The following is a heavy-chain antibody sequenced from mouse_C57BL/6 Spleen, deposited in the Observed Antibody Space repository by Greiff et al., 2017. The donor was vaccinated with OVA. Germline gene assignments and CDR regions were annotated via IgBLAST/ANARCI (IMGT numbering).Heavy chain of an antibody. D-gene: IGHD2-1*01. Sequence: DVKLVESGGGLVKPGGSLKLSCAASGFTFSSYAMSWVRQTPEKRLEWVATISDGGSYTYYPDNVKGRFTISRDNAKTKLYLQMSHLKSEDTAMYYCARDRYGNYVEDAMDYWGQGTSVTVSS. V-gene: IGHV5-4*01. J-gene: IGHJ4*01. CDR1: GFTFSSYA. CDR3: ARDRYGNYVEDAMDY. CDR2: ISDGGSYT.